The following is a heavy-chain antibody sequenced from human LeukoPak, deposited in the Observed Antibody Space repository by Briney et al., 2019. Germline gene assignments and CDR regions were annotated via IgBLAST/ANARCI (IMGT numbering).Heavy chain of an antibody. CDR3: ARDGIETYYDFWSGYYSSGRNWFDP. J-gene: IGHJ5*02. D-gene: IGHD3-3*01. V-gene: IGHV1-18*01. Sequence: ASVKVSCKASGYTFTSYGISWVRQAPGQGLEWMGWISAYNGNTNYAQKLRGRVTMTTDTSTSTAYMELRSLRSDDTALYYCARDGIETYYDFWSGYYSSGRNWFDPWGQGTLVTVSS. CDR2: ISAYNGNT. CDR1: GYTFTSYG.